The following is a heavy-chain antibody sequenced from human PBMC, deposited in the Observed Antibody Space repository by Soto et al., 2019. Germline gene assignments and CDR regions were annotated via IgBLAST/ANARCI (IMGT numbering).Heavy chain of an antibody. CDR2: ISAYNGNT. J-gene: IGHJ6*03. CDR1: GYTFTSYG. Sequence: VASVKVSCKASGYTFTSYGISWVRQAPGQGLEWMGWISAYNGNTNYAQKLQGRVTMTTDTSTSTAYMELRSLRSDDTAVYYCARGIEPVTTNKAFWSGYYWRGYYMDVWGKGTTVTVSS. CDR3: ARGIEPVTTNKAFWSGYYWRGYYMDV. V-gene: IGHV1-18*01. D-gene: IGHD3-3*01.